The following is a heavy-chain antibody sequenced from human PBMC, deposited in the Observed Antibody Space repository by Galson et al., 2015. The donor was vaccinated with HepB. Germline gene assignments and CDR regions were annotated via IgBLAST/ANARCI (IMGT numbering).Heavy chain of an antibody. Sequence: SVKVSCKASGGTFSSYAISWVRQAPGQGLEWMGGIIPIFGTANYAQKFQGRVTITADESTSTAYMELSSLRSEDTAVYYCARSCSSTSCKGGNWFDPWGQGTLVTVSS. CDR2: IIPIFGTA. V-gene: IGHV1-69*13. J-gene: IGHJ5*02. D-gene: IGHD2-2*01. CDR1: GGTFSSYA. CDR3: ARSCSSTSCKGGNWFDP.